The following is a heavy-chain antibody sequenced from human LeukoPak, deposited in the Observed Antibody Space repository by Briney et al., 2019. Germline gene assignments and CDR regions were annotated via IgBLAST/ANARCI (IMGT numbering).Heavy chain of an antibody. J-gene: IGHJ5*02. Sequence: SETLSLTCTVSGGSISSYYWSWIRQPAGKGLEWIGRVYTSGSTNYNPSLKSRVTMSVDTSKNQFSLKLSSVTAADTAVYYCARKSSSRDWFDPWGQGTLVTVSS. CDR3: ARKSSSRDWFDP. D-gene: IGHD6-13*01. CDR1: GGSISSYY. V-gene: IGHV4-4*07. CDR2: VYTSGST.